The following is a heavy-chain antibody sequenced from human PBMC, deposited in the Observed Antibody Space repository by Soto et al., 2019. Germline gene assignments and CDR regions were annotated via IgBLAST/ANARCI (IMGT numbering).Heavy chain of an antibody. CDR1: GFTFSNYA. CDR2: ISASGGST. J-gene: IGHJ3*01. CDR3: AEDPNGDYVGGFEF. D-gene: IGHD4-17*01. Sequence: GSLRLSCAASGFTFSNYAMSWVRQAPGKGLEWVTGISASGGSTYYADSVKGRFTISRDSSKSTLSLQMNSLRAEDTAVYYCAEDPNGDYVGGFEFWGQGTMVTVSS. V-gene: IGHV3-23*01.